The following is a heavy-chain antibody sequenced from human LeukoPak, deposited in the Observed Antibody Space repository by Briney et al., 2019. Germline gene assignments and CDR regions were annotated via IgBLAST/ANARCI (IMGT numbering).Heavy chain of an antibody. CDR1: GFSFSRYA. V-gene: IGHV3-23*01. J-gene: IGHJ4*02. Sequence: EGSLRLSCAASGFSFSRYAMGWVRQAPGKGLEWVSTVNESGGRTYYADSVKGRFTMSRDNSRSTLYLQMNSLRAEDTAVYYCAKEGRPNSGGGFFDYWGQGTRVTVSS. D-gene: IGHD5-12*01. CDR3: AKEGRPNSGGGFFDY. CDR2: VNESGGRT.